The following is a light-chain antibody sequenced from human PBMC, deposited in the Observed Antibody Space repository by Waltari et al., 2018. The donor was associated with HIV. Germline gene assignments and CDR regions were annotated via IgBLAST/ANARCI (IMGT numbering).Light chain of an antibody. CDR3: CSYSDSGTIL. CDR1: SSDIGSFDY. CDR2: DVP. V-gene: IGLV2-14*03. J-gene: IGLJ2*01. Sequence: SALTQPASVSGSPGQSITISCLGASSDIGSFDYVSWYQQHPEKAPKLILYDVPYRPSGVSGRFSGSRSGSMASLTISGLQPEDEADYFCCSYSDSGTILFGGGTRVTVL.